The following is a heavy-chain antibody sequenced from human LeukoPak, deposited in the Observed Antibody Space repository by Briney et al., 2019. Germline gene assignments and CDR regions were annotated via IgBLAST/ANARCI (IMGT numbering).Heavy chain of an antibody. Sequence: SETLSLTCTVSGGSISSGGYYWGWIRQHPGTGLEWLGYIYYSGSTYYNPSLKSRVTISVDTSKNQFSLKLSSVTAADTAVYYCARDGGYCSSTSCYTPGYYYGMDVWGQGTTVTVSS. CDR1: GGSISSGGYY. D-gene: IGHD2-2*02. CDR2: IYYSGST. CDR3: ARDGGYCSSTSCYTPGYYYGMDV. V-gene: IGHV4-31*03. J-gene: IGHJ6*02.